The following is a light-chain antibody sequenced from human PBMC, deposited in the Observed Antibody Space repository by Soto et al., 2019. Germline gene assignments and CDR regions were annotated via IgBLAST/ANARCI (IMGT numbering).Light chain of an antibody. CDR1: SSDVGGYDY. CDR3: YSYTTSTSYV. CDR2: EVS. J-gene: IGLJ1*01. V-gene: IGLV2-14*01. Sequence: QSALTQPASVSGSPGQSITISCTGTSSDVGGYDYVSWYQQHPGKAPKLMIYEVSKRPSGVSDRFSGSKSGNTASLTISGLQAEDEAHYYCYSYTTSTSYVFGTGTKVTVL.